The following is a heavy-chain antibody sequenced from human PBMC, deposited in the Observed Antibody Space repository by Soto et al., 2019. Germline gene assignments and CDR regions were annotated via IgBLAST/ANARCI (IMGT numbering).Heavy chain of an antibody. V-gene: IGHV5-51*01. J-gene: IGHJ3*02. CDR2: IYPGDSDT. CDR1: GYSFTSYW. CDR3: ARQQYYYDSSGYYNGAFDI. D-gene: IGHD3-22*01. Sequence: LKISCKGSGYSFTSYWIGWVRQMPGKGLEWMGIIYPGDSDTRYSPSFQGQVTISADKSISTAYLQWSSLKASDTAMYYCARQQYYYDSSGYYNGAFDIWGQGTMVTVSS.